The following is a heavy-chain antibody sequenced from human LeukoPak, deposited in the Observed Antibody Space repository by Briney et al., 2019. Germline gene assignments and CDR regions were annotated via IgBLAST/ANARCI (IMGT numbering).Heavy chain of an antibody. J-gene: IGHJ4*02. CDR1: GGSISSYY. CDR2: IYYSGST. V-gene: IGHV4-59*01. D-gene: IGHD3-16*01. Sequence: SETLSLTCTVSGGSISSYYWSWIRQPPGKGLEWIGYIYYSGSTNYNPSLKSRVTISVDTSKKQISLKMTSVTAADTAVYYCGGLATGGEWAKLFFDCWAGETLAPVPP. CDR3: GGLATGGEWAKLFFDC.